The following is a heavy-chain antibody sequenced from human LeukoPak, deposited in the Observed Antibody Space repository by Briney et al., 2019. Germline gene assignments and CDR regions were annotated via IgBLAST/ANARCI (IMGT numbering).Heavy chain of an antibody. J-gene: IGHJ4*02. CDR3: ARGGELATTPHDY. D-gene: IGHD1-26*01. Sequence: SETLSLTCAVYGGSFSGYYWSWIRQPPGKGLEWIGEINHSGSTNYNPSLKSRVTISVDTSKNQFSLKLSSVTAADTAVYYCARGGELATTPHDYWGQGTLVTVSS. CDR2: INHSGST. CDR1: GGSFSGYY. V-gene: IGHV4-34*01.